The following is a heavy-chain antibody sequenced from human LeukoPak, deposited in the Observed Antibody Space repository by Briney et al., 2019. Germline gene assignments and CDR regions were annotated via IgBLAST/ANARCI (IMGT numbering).Heavy chain of an antibody. Sequence: LRASVKVSCKASGGTFSSYAISWVRQAPGQGLEWMGGIIPIFGTANYAQKFQGRVTITADESTSTAYMELSSLRSEDTAVYYCARDTYCSGGSCYWSWFDPWGQGTLVTVSS. V-gene: IGHV1-69*13. J-gene: IGHJ5*02. D-gene: IGHD2-15*01. CDR2: IIPIFGTA. CDR3: ARDTYCSGGSCYWSWFDP. CDR1: GGTFSSYA.